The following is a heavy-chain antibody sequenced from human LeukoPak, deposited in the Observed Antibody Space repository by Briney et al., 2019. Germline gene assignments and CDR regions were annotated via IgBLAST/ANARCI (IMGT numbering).Heavy chain of an antibody. D-gene: IGHD4-17*01. CDR1: GYTFTGYY. CDR2: ISGYNGAT. J-gene: IGHJ3*02. V-gene: IGHV1-18*04. CDR3: ARDASYGPHAFDI. Sequence: ASVKVSCKASGYTFTGYYMHWVRQAPGQGLEWMGWISGYNGATNYAQKVQGRVTVTTDTSASTAYMELRSLTSDDTAVYYCARDASYGPHAFDIWGQGTMVTVSS.